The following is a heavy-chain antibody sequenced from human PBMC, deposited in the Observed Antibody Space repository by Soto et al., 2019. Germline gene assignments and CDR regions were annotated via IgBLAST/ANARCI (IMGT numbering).Heavy chain of an antibody. CDR2: INPSGGST. D-gene: IGHD3-10*01. Sequence: ASVKVSCKASGYTFTSYYMHWVRQAPGEGLEWMGIINPSGGSTSYAQKFQGRVTMTRDTSTSTVYMELSSLRSEDTAVYYCASGYGSGSDYYYGRDVWGQGTTVTVSS. CDR1: GYTFTSYY. J-gene: IGHJ6*02. CDR3: ASGYGSGSDYYYGRDV. V-gene: IGHV1-46*01.